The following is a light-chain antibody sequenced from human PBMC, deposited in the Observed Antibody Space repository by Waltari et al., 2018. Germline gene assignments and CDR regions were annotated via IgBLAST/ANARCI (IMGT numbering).Light chain of an antibody. CDR2: AAS. CDR1: QDIARW. Sequence: DIQMPQSPSSVSASVGDRVTLTCRASQDIARWLAWYQQKPGKAPNLLIYAASSLHSGFPSRFSGSGSGTDFTLTISSLQPDDFATYYCQQANSFPPTFGPGTTVDIK. CDR3: QQANSFPPT. J-gene: IGKJ3*01. V-gene: IGKV1D-12*01.